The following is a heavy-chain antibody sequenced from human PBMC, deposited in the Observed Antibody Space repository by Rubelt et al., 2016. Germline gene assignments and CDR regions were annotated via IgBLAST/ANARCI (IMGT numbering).Heavy chain of an antibody. V-gene: IGHV3-43*02. D-gene: IGHD5-12*01. Sequence: EVQLVESGGGVVQPGGSLRLSCAASGFTFDDYAMHWVRQAPGKGLEWVSLISGDGGSTYYADSVKGRFTISRDNVKNSLYLRMNSLRAEDTAVYECAREGVYSGHANAWGQGTLVTVSS. CDR1: GFTFDDYA. J-gene: IGHJ5*02. CDR3: AREGVYSGHANA. CDR2: ISGDGGST.